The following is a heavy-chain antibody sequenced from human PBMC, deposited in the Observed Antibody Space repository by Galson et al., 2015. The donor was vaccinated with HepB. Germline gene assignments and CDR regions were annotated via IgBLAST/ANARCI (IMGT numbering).Heavy chain of an antibody. CDR3: AKSALIVVVGNGMDV. CDR2: ISGSGAST. V-gene: IGHV3-23*01. CDR1: GFAFSSYA. Sequence: SLRLSCAASGFAFSSYAMSWVRQAPGKGLEWVSTISGSGASTYYADSVKGRFTISRDNSKNTLYLQMNSLRVEDTAVYYCAKSALIVVVGNGMDVWGQGTTVTVSS. J-gene: IGHJ6*02. D-gene: IGHD2-21*01.